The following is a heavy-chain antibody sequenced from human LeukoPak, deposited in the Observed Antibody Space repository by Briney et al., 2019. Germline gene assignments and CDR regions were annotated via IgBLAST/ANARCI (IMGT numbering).Heavy chain of an antibody. D-gene: IGHD1-20*01. CDR2: INPDSGGA. CDR3: ARERNWNDNDAFDI. J-gene: IGHJ3*02. Sequence: GSVKVSCKASGYTFTGYYMHWVRQAPGQGLEWMAWINPDSGGAYYAQKFQGRVTMTRDTSISTAYMEVNRLTSDDTAVYYCARERNWNDNDAFDIWGQGTMVTVSS. V-gene: IGHV1-2*02. CDR1: GYTFTGYY.